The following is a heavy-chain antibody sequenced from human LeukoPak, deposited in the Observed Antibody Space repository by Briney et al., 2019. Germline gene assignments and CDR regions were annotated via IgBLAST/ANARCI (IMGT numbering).Heavy chain of an antibody. Sequence: HPGGSLRLSCAASGFTFSTYGMHWVRQAPGKGLEWVAVISYDGTNKYYADSVKGRFTISRDNSKNTLYLQMNSLRAEDTAVYYCARLSGWSFFLDYWGQGTLVTVSS. CDR1: GFTFSTYG. J-gene: IGHJ4*02. V-gene: IGHV3-30*03. CDR2: ISYDGTNK. CDR3: ARLSGWSFFLDY. D-gene: IGHD6-19*01.